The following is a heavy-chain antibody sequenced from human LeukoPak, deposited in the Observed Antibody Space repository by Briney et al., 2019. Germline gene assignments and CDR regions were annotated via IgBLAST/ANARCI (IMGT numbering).Heavy chain of an antibody. CDR1: GGSISSYY. CDR2: IYYSGST. V-gene: IGHV4-59*08. D-gene: IGHD3-22*01. J-gene: IGHJ4*02. Sequence: PSETLSLTCTVSGGSISSYYWNWIRQPPGKGLEWIGYIYYSGSTNYNPSLKSRVTISVDTSKNQFSLKLSSVTAADTAVYYCARHAMYYYDSSGYYSYFDYWGQGTLVTVSS. CDR3: ARHAMYYYDSSGYYSYFDY.